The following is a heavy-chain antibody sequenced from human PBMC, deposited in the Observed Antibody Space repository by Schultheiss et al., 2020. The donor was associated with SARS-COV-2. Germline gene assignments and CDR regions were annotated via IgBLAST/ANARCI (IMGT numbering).Heavy chain of an antibody. J-gene: IGHJ4*02. CDR2: ISSSGSTI. V-gene: IGHV3-48*03. Sequence: GGSLRLSCAASGFTFSSYEMNWVRQAPGKGLEWVSYISSSGSTIYYADSVKGRFTISRDNAKNSLYLQMNSLRAEDTAVYYCARTDVVNGWGDYFDYWGQGTLVTVSS. D-gene: IGHD3-10*01. CDR3: ARTDVVNGWGDYFDY. CDR1: GFTFSSYE.